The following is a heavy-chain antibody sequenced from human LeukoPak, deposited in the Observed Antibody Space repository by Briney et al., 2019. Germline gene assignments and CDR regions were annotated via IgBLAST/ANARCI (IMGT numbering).Heavy chain of an antibody. V-gene: IGHV1-18*01. CDR3: ARGSAVVMASYSDY. J-gene: IGHJ4*02. D-gene: IGHD4-23*01. Sequence: ASVKVSCKASGYTFTSYGISWVRQAPGQGLEWRGWISAYNGNTNYAQKLQGRVTMTTDTSTSTAYMELRSLRSDDTAVYYCARGSAVVMASYSDYWGQGTLVTVSS. CDR2: ISAYNGNT. CDR1: GYTFTSYG.